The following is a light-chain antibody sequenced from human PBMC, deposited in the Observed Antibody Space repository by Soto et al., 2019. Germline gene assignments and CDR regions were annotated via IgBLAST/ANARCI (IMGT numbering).Light chain of an antibody. CDR1: SSDVGFYNY. J-gene: IGLJ2*01. CDR3: SSYTSSSPSVV. Sequence: QSALTQPASVSGSPGQSITISCTGTSSDVGFYNYVSWYQQHPGKAPKLMIYEVSNRPSGVSNRFSGSKSGNTASLTISGLQAGDAADYYCSSYTSSSPSVVFGGGTKLTVL. V-gene: IGLV2-14*01. CDR2: EVS.